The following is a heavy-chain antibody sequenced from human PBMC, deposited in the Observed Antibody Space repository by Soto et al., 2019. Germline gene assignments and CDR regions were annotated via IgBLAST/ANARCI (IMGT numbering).Heavy chain of an antibody. V-gene: IGHV2-5*02. J-gene: IGHJ4*02. CDR3: AHSQPRSRCRGGNCYPFDY. Sequence: QITLKESGPTLVKPTQTLTLTCTFSGFSLSTDGVGGGWIHQPPGKAPEWLALIFWDDDKRYSPSLKSRLSLTKDNAKNLVVLIITNMDPVDTATFYCAHSQPRSRCRGGNCYPFDYWGQGTLITVST. CDR1: GFSLSTDGVG. D-gene: IGHD2-15*01. CDR2: IFWDDDK.